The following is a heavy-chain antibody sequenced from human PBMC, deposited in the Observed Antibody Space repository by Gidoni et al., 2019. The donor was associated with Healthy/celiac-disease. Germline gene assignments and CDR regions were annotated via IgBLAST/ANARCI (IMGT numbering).Heavy chain of an antibody. CDR2: INHSGST. J-gene: IGHJ2*01. CDR3: ARASYGESTGQDWGYFDL. V-gene: IGHV4-34*01. D-gene: IGHD4-17*01. CDR1: GGSFSGYY. Sequence: QVQLQQWGAGLLKPSETLSLTCAVYGGSFSGYYWSWLRQPPGKGLEWIGEINHSGSTNYNPSLKSRVTISVDTSKTQFSLKLSSVTAADTAVYYCARASYGESTGQDWGYFDLWGRGTLVTVSS.